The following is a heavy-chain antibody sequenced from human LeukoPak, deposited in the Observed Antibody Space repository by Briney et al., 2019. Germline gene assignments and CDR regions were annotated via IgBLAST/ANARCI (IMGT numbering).Heavy chain of an antibody. D-gene: IGHD3-10*01. J-gene: IGHJ6*03. CDR3: ARGSPHITLFYYYMDV. CDR1: GFTFDDYA. Sequence: HPGGSLRLSCAASGFTFDDYAMHWVRQAPGKGLEWVSGISWNSGSIGYADSVKGRFTISRDNAKNSLYLQMNSLRAEDTAVYYCARGSPHITLFYYYMDVWGKGTTVTISS. V-gene: IGHV3-9*01. CDR2: ISWNSGSI.